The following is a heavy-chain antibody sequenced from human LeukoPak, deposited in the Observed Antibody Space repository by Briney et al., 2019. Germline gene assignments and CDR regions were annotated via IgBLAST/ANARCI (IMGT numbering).Heavy chain of an antibody. Sequence: GRSLRLSCAASGFTFSSYAMSWVRQAPGKGLEWVSAITGSSGITYYADSVKGRFTISRDDSKNTLYLQMNSLRAEDTAVYYCAKDRGFIAAAGSDYWGQGTLVTVSS. CDR1: GFTFSSYA. V-gene: IGHV3-23*01. CDR3: AKDRGFIAAAGSDY. D-gene: IGHD6-13*01. CDR2: ITGSSGIT. J-gene: IGHJ4*02.